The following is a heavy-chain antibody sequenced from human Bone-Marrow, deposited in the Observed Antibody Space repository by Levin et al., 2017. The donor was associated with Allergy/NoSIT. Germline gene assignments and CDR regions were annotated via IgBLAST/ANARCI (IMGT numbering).Heavy chain of an antibody. CDR2: ISYDGSNK. V-gene: IGHV3-30*04. CDR1: GFTFSSYA. CDR3: ARVTRGEANSSKQYYDFWSGYPTGEGMDV. J-gene: IGHJ6*02. D-gene: IGHD3-3*01. Sequence: GGSLRLSCAASGFTFSSYAMHWVRQAPGKGLEWVAVISYDGSNKYYADSVKGRFTISRDNSKNTLYLQMNSLRAEDTAVYYCARVTRGEANSSKQYYDFWSGYPTGEGMDVWGQGTTVTVSS.